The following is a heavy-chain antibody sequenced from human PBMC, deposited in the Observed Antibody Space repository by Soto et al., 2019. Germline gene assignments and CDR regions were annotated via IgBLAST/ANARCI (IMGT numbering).Heavy chain of an antibody. CDR3: VRGGILEANRPYYYYGLDL. Sequence: SVKVYCKACGYSFITYGLIWVRQAPGQGVEWVGWVSPYNGNTYYAPSLQDRVTMTADTPTSTAYISLRGLRSDDTAIYYCVRGGILEANRPYYYYGLDLWGQGTPVTVSS. D-gene: IGHD1-1*01. CDR1: GYSFITYG. CDR2: VSPYNGNT. V-gene: IGHV1-18*01. J-gene: IGHJ6*02.